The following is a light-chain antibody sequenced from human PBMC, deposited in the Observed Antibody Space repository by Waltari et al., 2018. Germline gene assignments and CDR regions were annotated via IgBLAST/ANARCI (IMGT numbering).Light chain of an antibody. CDR2: GAS. CDR1: QGINSR. CDR3: QQANSSPYT. Sequence: DIQMTQSPSSVSASVGDRVTITCRASQGINSRLAWYQQKPGKAPKILIYGASILESGVPSRLSGSGSGTDFTLTISSLQPEDFATYYCQQANSSPYTFGQGTKLEIK. J-gene: IGKJ2*01. V-gene: IGKV1-12*02.